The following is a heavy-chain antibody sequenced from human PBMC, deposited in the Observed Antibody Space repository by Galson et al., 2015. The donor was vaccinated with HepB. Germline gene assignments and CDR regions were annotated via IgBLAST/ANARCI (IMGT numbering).Heavy chain of an antibody. CDR2: INPNSGGT. Sequence: SVKVSCKASGYTFTGYYMHWVRQAPGQGLEWMGWINPNSGGTNYAQKFQGRVTMTRDTSISTAYMELSRLRSDDTAVYYCARDGAGYYYDSSGYYFYYGMDVWGQGTTVTVSS. CDR1: GYTFTGYY. V-gene: IGHV1-2*02. J-gene: IGHJ6*02. D-gene: IGHD3-22*01. CDR3: ARDGAGYYYDSSGYYFYYGMDV.